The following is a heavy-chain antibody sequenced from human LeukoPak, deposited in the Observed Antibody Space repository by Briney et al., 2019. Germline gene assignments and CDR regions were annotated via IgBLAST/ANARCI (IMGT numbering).Heavy chain of an antibody. Sequence: SVKVSCKASGGTFSSYAISWVRQAPGQGLEWMGGIIPIFGTANYAQKFQGRVTITADKSTSTAYRELSSLRSEDTAVYYCARVNLGRYCSGGSCSYCFDYWGQGTLVTVSS. J-gene: IGHJ4*02. CDR1: GGTFSSYA. CDR3: ARVNLGRYCSGGSCSYCFDY. D-gene: IGHD2-15*01. V-gene: IGHV1-69*06. CDR2: IIPIFGTA.